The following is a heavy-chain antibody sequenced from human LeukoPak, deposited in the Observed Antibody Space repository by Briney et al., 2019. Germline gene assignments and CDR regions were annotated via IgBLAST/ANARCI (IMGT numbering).Heavy chain of an antibody. D-gene: IGHD1-26*01. CDR2: INPNSGGT. J-gene: IGHJ4*02. CDR3: ARETRSAYSGSYWRYFDY. CDR1: GYTFTGYY. V-gene: IGHV1-2*06. Sequence: ASVKVSCKASGYTFTGYYMHWVRQAPGQGLEWMGRINPNSGGTNYAQKFQGRVTMTRDTSISTAYMELSRLRSDDTAVYYCARETRSAYSGSYWRYFDYWGQGTLVTVSS.